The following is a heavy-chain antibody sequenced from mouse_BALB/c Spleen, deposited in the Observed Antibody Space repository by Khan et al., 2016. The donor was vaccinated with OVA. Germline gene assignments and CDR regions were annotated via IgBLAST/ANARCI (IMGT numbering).Heavy chain of an antibody. V-gene: IGHV2-9*02. CDR3: ARAFYDGAWFDY. D-gene: IGHD2-3*01. Sequence: QVQLKESGPGLVAPSQTLSITCNVSGFSFSNYGVHWVRQPPGKGLEWLGVIWAGGSTNHNSALMSRLTISKDNSKSQVFLKMNSLQTDDTAMYYCARAFYDGAWFDYWGQGTLVTVSA. J-gene: IGHJ3*01. CDR1: GFSFSNYG. CDR2: IWAGGST.